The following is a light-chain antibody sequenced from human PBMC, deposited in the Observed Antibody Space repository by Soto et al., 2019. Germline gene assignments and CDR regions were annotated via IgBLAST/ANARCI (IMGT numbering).Light chain of an antibody. CDR1: QSVWGSL. J-gene: IGKJ1*01. CDR2: GAS. CDR3: QQYGSPWT. Sequence: ETVLTQSPGTLSLSPGERATLSCRASQSVWGSLLAWYQHKPGQTPRLLIYGASSRATGIPDRFRGSGSGTDFALTSSRRGPEGFAVCYCQQYGSPWTCGQGAKVEIK. V-gene: IGKV3-20*01.